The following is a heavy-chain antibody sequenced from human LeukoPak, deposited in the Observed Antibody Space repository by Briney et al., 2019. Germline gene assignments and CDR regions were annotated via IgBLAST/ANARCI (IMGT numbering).Heavy chain of an antibody. CDR1: GFSFSRSS. D-gene: IGHD3-22*01. CDR3: AREYYYDEDAGNY. V-gene: IGHV3-21*01. J-gene: IGHJ4*02. Sequence: GGSLRLSCAASGFSFSRSSMGWVHQAPGKGLEWVSSITASSTYIYYADSVKGRFTISRDNVEKSVYLQMNSLRAEDTAVYYCAREYYYDEDAGNYWGQGILVTVSS. CDR2: ITASSTYI.